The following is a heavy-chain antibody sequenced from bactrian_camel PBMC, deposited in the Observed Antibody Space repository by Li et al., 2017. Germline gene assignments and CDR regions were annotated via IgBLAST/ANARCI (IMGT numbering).Heavy chain of an antibody. Sequence: QLVESGGGLVRPGGSLTLSCVASGNTNSRYCMGWFRQVPGKKREGVARIDSYGRVLHADFVKGRFTISRDDVKNILYLQMNSLKTDDTGVYYCATDLMVTTGEYTYWGQGTQVTVS. J-gene: IGHJ4*01. CDR1: GNTNSRYC. D-gene: IGHD5*01. V-gene: IGHV3S1*01. CDR2: IDSYGRV. CDR3: ATDLMVTTGEYTY.